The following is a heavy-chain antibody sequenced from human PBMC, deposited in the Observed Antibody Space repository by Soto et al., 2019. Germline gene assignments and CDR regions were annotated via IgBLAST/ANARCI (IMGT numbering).Heavy chain of an antibody. J-gene: IGHJ5*02. V-gene: IGHV1-8*01. CDR3: ARALSGGRGWFDP. CDR1: GYTFTSYD. Sequence: AASVKVSCKASGYTFTSYDINWVRQATGQGLEWMGWMNPNSGNTGYTQKFQGRVTMTRNTSISTAYMELSSLRSEDTAVYYCARALSGGRGWFDPWGQGTLVTVSS. D-gene: IGHD2-15*01. CDR2: MNPNSGNT.